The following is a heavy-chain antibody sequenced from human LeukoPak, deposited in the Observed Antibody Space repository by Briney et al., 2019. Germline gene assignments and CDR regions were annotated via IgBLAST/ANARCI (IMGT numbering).Heavy chain of an antibody. CDR3: AKDRGELEPPWY. V-gene: IGHV3-30*02. D-gene: IGHD1-1*01. CDR2: IRYDGSNK. CDR1: GFTFSSYG. J-gene: IGHJ4*02. Sequence: GGSLRLSCAASGFTFSSYGMHWVRQAPGKGLEWVAFIRYDGSNKYYADSVKGRFTISRDNSKNTLYLQMNSLRAEDTAVYYCAKDRGELEPPWYWGQGTLVTVSS.